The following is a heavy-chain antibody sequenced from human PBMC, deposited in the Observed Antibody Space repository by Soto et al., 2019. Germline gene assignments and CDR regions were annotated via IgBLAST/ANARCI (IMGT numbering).Heavy chain of an antibody. CDR2: INPNSGGT. J-gene: IGHJ4*02. Sequence: GPSVKVSCKASGYTFTVYYLHWVRQAPGQGLEWMGWINPNSGGTNYAQKFQGWVTMTRDTSISTAHMELSRLRSDDTAVYYCARASSSGWAYWGQGTLVTVSS. D-gene: IGHD6-19*01. V-gene: IGHV1-2*04. CDR3: ARASSSGWAY. CDR1: GYTFTVYY.